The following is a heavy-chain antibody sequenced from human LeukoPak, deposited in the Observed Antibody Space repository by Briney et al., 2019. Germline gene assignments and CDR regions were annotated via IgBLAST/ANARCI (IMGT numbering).Heavy chain of an antibody. CDR1: GFTFDDYG. CDR2: INWNGGST. CDR3: ARRGPGGWFDP. J-gene: IGHJ5*02. Sequence: GGSLRLSCAASGFTFDDYGMSWVRQAPGKVLEWVSGINWNGGSTGYADSVKGRFTISRDNAKNSLYLQMNSLRAEDTALYHCARRGPGGWFDPWGQGTLVTVSS. V-gene: IGHV3-20*01. D-gene: IGHD1-26*01.